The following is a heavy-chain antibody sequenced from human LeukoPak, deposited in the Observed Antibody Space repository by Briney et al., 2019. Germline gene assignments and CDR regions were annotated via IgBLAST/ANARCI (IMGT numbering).Heavy chain of an antibody. CDR1: GGSIRSSRND. Sequence: SETLSLTCTVSGGSIRSSRNDWGWIRQPPGKGLEWIGVSTYYNPSLKSRVTISVDTSKNQFSLNLSSVTAADTAVYYCARPIVGTRFQCNFWGQGTLVTVSS. CDR3: ARPIVGTRFQCNF. CDR2: VST. J-gene: IGHJ4*02. V-gene: IGHV4-39*07. D-gene: IGHD5-12*01.